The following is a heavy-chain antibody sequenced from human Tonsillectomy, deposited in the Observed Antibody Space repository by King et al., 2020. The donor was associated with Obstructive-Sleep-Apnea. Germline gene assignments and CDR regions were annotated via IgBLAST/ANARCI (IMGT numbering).Heavy chain of an antibody. J-gene: IGHJ4*02. V-gene: IGHV1-8*01. CDR3: ARGVYLDY. Sequence: AQLVQSGAEVKKPGASVKVSCKASGYTSTTYDINWVRQAPGQGLEWMGWMNPNSGNTGYAQKFQGRLTMTRDTSISTAYMELSSLRSEDAAVYFCARGVYLDYWGQGTRVTVSS. CDR2: MNPNSGNT. CDR1: GYTSTTYD.